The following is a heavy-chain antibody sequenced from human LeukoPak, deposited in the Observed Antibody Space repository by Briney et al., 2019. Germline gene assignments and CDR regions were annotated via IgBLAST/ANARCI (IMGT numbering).Heavy chain of an antibody. CDR1: GFTFSNAW. CDR3: TTDAGPGPGY. D-gene: IGHD2-8*02. J-gene: IGHJ4*02. CDR2: IKSKTDGGTT. Sequence: GGSLRLSCAVSGFTFSNAWMSWVRQAPGKGLEWVGRIKSKTDGGTTDYAAPVKGRFTISRDDSKNTLYLQMNSLKTEDTAVYYCTTDAGPGPGYWGQGTLVTVSS. V-gene: IGHV3-15*01.